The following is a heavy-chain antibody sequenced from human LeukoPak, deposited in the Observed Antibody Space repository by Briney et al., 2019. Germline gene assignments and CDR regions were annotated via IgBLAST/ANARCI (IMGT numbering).Heavy chain of an antibody. CDR2: IYHSGST. CDR3: ARIDLGGYYNFDY. V-gene: IGHV4-30-2*01. D-gene: IGHD3-3*01. CDR1: GGSISSGGYY. Sequence: SETLSLTCTVSGGSISSGGYYWSWIRQPPGKGLEWIGYIYHSGSTYYNPSLKTRVTISVDRSKNQFSLKLSSVTAADTAVYYCARIDLGGYYNFDYWGQGTLVTVSS. J-gene: IGHJ4*02.